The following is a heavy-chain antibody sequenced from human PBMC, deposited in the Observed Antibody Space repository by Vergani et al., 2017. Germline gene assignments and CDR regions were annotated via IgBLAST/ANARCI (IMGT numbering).Heavy chain of an antibody. Sequence: QVKLEESGGGVVQPGRSLRLSCAASGFSFGNYAMHWVRQAPGKGLEWVGVISYDGTEKKYADSVKGRFTISRDNSKNTLYLQMNSLRDEDSAVYKCARDFSKDDSTGYYFHGDAFHIWGQGTMVTVSS. D-gene: IGHD3-22*01. CDR1: GFSFGNYA. CDR3: ARDFSKDDSTGYYFHGDAFHI. CDR2: ISYDGTEK. V-gene: IGHV3-30-3*01. J-gene: IGHJ3*02.